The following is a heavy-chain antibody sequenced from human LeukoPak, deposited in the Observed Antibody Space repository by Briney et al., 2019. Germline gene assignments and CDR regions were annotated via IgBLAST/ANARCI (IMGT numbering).Heavy chain of an antibody. CDR2: ISNNGGSS. CDR3: VKITSVTGGDC. J-gene: IGHJ4*02. V-gene: IGHV3-64D*09. Sequence: GGSLSLSCSASGFTFSAYAMYWVRQAPGKGLEYVSGISNNGGSSFYADSVKGRFTISRDNSKNTLYLQMSSLRAEDTAVYYCVKITSVTGGDCWGQGTRLTVSS. D-gene: IGHD1-1*01. CDR1: GFTFSAYA.